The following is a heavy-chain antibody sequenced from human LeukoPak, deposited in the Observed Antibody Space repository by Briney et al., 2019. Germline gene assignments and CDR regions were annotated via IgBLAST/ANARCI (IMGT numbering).Heavy chain of an antibody. Sequence: SETLSLTCTVSGGSVSGFYWSWIRQPPGKGLEWIGSIYYSGSTYYNPSLKSRVTISVDTSKNQFSLKLSSVTAADTAVYYCARGPRASSSWYTPPSYNWFDPWGQGTLVTVSS. J-gene: IGHJ5*02. D-gene: IGHD6-13*01. CDR3: ARGPRASSSWYTPPSYNWFDP. CDR2: IYYSGST. V-gene: IGHV4-59*02. CDR1: GGSVSGFY.